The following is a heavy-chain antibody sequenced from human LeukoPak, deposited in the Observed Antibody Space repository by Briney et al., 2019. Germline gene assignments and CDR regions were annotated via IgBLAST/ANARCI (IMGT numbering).Heavy chain of an antibody. Sequence: GGSLRPSCAASGFTFSSYGMHWVRQAPGKGLEWVAVIWYDGSNKYYADSVKGRFTISRDNSKNTLYLQMNSLRAEDTAVYYCAKDRSGNYDSSGRYFDYWGQGTLVTVSS. V-gene: IGHV3-33*06. J-gene: IGHJ4*02. D-gene: IGHD3-22*01. CDR1: GFTFSSYG. CDR2: IWYDGSNK. CDR3: AKDRSGNYDSSGRYFDY.